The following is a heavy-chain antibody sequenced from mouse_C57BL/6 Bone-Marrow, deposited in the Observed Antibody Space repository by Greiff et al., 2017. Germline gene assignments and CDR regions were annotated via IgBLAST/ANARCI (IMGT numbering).Heavy chain of an antibody. CDR1: GYTFNSYW. CDR3: ARCITGGNCAMDY. Sequence: QVKLQQPGAELVRPGSSVTLSCKASGYTFNSYWMHWVKQRPIQGLEWIGNIDPSDSETHYNQKFTDKATLTVDNSSSTAYMQLSSLTSEDSAVYYCARCITGGNCAMDYWGQGTSVTVSS. V-gene: IGHV1-52*01. J-gene: IGHJ4*01. D-gene: IGHD1-1*01. CDR2: IDPSDSET.